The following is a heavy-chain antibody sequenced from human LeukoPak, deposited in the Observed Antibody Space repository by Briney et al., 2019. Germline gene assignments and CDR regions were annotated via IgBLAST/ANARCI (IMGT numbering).Heavy chain of an antibody. Sequence: GGSLRLSCAASGSTFSSYAMHWVRQAPGKGLEWVAVISYDGSNKYYADSVKGRFTISRDNSKNTLYLQMNSLRAEDTAVYYCASLYSDYYYGMDVWGQGTTVTVSS. CDR2: ISYDGSNK. CDR1: GSTFSSYA. CDR3: ASLYSDYYYGMDV. D-gene: IGHD3-16*01. V-gene: IGHV3-30*04. J-gene: IGHJ6*02.